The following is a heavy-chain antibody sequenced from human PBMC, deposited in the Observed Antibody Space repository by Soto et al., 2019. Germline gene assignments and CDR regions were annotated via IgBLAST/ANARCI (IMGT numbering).Heavy chain of an antibody. Sequence: SETLSLTCTVSGGSLSSYSWNWIRQPPGKGLEWIGYIYYSGSTNYNPSLKSRVTISVDTSKNQFSLKLSSVTAADTAVYYCARVSGSYYYGMDVWGQGTTVTVSS. CDR3: ARVSGSYYYGMDV. V-gene: IGHV4-59*08. J-gene: IGHJ6*02. CDR2: IYYSGST. CDR1: GGSLSSYS.